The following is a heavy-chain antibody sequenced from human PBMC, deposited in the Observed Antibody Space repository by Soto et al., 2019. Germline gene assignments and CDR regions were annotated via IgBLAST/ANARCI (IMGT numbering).Heavy chain of an antibody. Sequence: GGSLRLSCAASGFTFSRYGMHWVRQAPGRGLEWVAVIWYDGSNIYYADSVKGRFTISRDNSKDTLDLQMNILRAEDTAVYYCARDREQWLVGYNFDYWGQGTLVTVSS. V-gene: IGHV3-33*01. CDR3: ARDREQWLVGYNFDY. CDR2: IWYDGSNI. CDR1: GFTFSRYG. J-gene: IGHJ4*02. D-gene: IGHD6-19*01.